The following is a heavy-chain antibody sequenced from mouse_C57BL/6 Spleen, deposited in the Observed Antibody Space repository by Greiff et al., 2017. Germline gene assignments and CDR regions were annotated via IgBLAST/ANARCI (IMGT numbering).Heavy chain of an antibody. CDR3: ARGGAQAHYYAMDY. D-gene: IGHD3-2*02. Sequence: EVQLQESGPELVKPGASVTMSCKASGYTFTDYNMHWVKQSHGKSLEWIGYINPNNGGTSYNQKFKGKATLTVNKSSSTAYMELRSLTSEDSAVYYCARGGAQAHYYAMDYWGQGTSVTGSS. CDR2: INPNNGGT. J-gene: IGHJ4*01. V-gene: IGHV1-22*01. CDR1: GYTFTDYN.